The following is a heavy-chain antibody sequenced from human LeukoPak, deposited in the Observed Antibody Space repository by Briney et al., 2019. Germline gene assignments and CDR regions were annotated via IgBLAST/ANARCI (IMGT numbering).Heavy chain of an antibody. D-gene: IGHD5-24*01. CDR1: GFSFGDYA. V-gene: IGHV3-49*04. CDR2: IKSKTYGETT. Sequence: GGSLRLSCTGSGFSFGDYAMSWVRQAPGKGLEWLGFIKSKTYGETTGYAASVRGRFTISRDDSESIAYLQMNSLKTEDTAVYFCTRIRDASTLDYWGQGTLVTVSS. J-gene: IGHJ4*02. CDR3: TRIRDASTLDY.